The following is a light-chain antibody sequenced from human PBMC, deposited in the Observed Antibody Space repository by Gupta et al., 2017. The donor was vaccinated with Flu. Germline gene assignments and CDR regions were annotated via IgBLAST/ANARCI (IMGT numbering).Light chain of an antibody. CDR3: CSYAGTCIYV. V-gene: IGLV2-11*01. J-gene: IGLJ1*01. CDR1: NSDVGVYNY. CDR2: DVN. Sequence: QSALTQHRSVSGSTGQSVTISCSGSNSDVGVYNYVSWYQQYPGKAPKLIIYDVNKRSSGVPDRFSGSKSGNTASLTISGLQAEDEADYFCCSYAGTCIYVFGIETKLTVL.